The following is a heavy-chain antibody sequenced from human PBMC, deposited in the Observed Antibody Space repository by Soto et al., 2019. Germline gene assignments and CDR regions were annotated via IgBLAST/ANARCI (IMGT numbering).Heavy chain of an antibody. CDR2: INDKSNYI. D-gene: IGHD2-21*01. Sequence: SGGSLRLSCAASGFTFSTHSMNWVRQAPGKGPEWVSSINDKSNYIFYADSVKGRFTISRDNAKNSLYLQMNSLRDDDTAVYYCATFPNYYGGWGQGTLVTVSS. V-gene: IGHV3-21*06. J-gene: IGHJ4*02. CDR1: GFTFSTHS. CDR3: ATFPNYYGG.